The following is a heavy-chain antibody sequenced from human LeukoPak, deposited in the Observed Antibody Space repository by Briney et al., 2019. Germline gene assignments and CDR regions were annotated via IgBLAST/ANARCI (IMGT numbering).Heavy chain of an antibody. J-gene: IGHJ4*02. D-gene: IGHD3-3*01. CDR2: ISSSSSYI. CDR3: ASSLRFLEWLSTTDFDY. Sequence: GGSLRLSCAASGFTFSSYSMNWVRQAPGKGLEWVSSISSSSSYIYYADSVKGRFTISRDNAKNSLYLQMNSLRAEDTAVYYCASSLRFLEWLSTTDFDYWGQGTLVTVSS. V-gene: IGHV3-21*01. CDR1: GFTFSSYS.